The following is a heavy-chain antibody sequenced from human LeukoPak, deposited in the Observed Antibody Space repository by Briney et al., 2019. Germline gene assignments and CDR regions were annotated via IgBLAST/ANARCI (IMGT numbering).Heavy chain of an antibody. CDR1: GYTFTSYF. CDR3: ARDAFLSGSLSPIDY. D-gene: IGHD5-12*01. J-gene: IGHJ4*02. Sequence: GASVKVSCKASGYTFTSYFMHWVRQAPGQGLEWMGIINPSGGTTSYAQKFQGRVTVTRDTSTSTVYMELSGLRSEDTAVYYCARDAFLSGSLSPIDYWGQGTLVTVSS. CDR2: INPSGGTT. V-gene: IGHV1-46*01.